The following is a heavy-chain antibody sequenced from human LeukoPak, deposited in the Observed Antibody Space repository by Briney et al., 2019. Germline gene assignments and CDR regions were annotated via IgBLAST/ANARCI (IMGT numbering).Heavy chain of an antibody. D-gene: IGHD4-17*01. V-gene: IGHV3-30*02. J-gene: IGHJ4*02. CDR3: GKVGYYALDY. CDR1: GLSACGSG. Sequence: GGSLRLSCAASGLSACGSGIHCVRQAPGKGLDWLAFIQYDGRNKYYADSVKGRFTMSRDNSKNTLAMFLEMNSLRVEDTAGYYCGKVGYYALDYWGQGTLVTVSS. CDR2: IQYDGRNK.